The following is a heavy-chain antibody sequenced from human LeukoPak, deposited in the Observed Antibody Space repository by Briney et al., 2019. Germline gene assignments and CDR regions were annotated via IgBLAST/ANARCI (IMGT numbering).Heavy chain of an antibody. CDR1: GGTFSSYA. V-gene: IGHV1-69*13. J-gene: IGHJ4*02. CDR3: AASPDYYDSSGYSYYFDY. Sequence: SVKVSCKASGGTFSSYAISWVRQAPGQGLEWMGGIIPIFGTANYAQKFQGRVTITADESTSTAYMELSSLRSEDTAVYYCAASPDYYDSSGYSYYFDYWGQGTLVTVSS. CDR2: IIPIFGTA. D-gene: IGHD3-22*01.